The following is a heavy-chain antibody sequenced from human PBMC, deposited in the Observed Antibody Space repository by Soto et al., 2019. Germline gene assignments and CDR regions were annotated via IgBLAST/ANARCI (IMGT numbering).Heavy chain of an antibody. CDR3: ARGLRIAVAGDWYFDL. J-gene: IGHJ2*01. V-gene: IGHV4-34*01. D-gene: IGHD6-19*01. CDR2: INHSGST. CDR1: GGSFSGYY. Sequence: PSETLSLTCAVYGGSFSGYYWSWIRQPPGKGLEWIGEINHSGSTNYNPSLKSRVTISVDTSKNQFSLKLSSVTAADTAVYYCARGLRIAVAGDWYFDLWGRGTLVTVSS.